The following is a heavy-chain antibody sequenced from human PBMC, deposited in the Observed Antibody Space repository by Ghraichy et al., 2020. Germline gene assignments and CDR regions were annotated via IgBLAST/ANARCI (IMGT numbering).Heavy chain of an antibody. Sequence: SETLSLTCAVYGGSFSGYYWSWIRQPPGKGLEWIGEINHSGSTNYNPSLKSRVTISVDTSKNQFSLKLSSVTAADTAVYYCARGKIYDYIWGSYRYRRWFDPWGQGTLVTVSS. CDR1: GGSFSGYY. V-gene: IGHV4-34*01. CDR2: INHSGST. CDR3: ARGKIYDYIWGSYRYRRWFDP. D-gene: IGHD3-16*02. J-gene: IGHJ5*02.